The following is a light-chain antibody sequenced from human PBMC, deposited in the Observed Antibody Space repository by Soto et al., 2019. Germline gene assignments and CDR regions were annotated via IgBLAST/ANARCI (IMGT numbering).Light chain of an antibody. V-gene: IGKV1-6*01. CDR1: QGIRND. CDR2: GAS. Sequence: AIQMTQSPSSLSASVGDRVTITCRASQGIRNDLGWYQQKPGKAPKLLLFGASMLQTGVPSRFSGSGSGTDFTLTISSLQPEDFATYYCLQDYNYPRTFGQGTKVEIK. CDR3: LQDYNYPRT. J-gene: IGKJ1*01.